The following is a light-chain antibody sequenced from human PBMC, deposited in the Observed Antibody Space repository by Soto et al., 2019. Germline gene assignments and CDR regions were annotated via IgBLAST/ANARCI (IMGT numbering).Light chain of an antibody. Sequence: EVVLTQFPGTLSLSPGERATLSCRASQTITGTYLAWYQQKPGQAPRLLVHGASTRATGIPTRFSGSRSGAEFTLTINSLQSEDFAAYYCQPYNNWPLTFGGGTKVDIK. CDR3: QPYNNWPLT. V-gene: IGKV3D-15*01. CDR2: GAS. CDR1: QTITGTY. J-gene: IGKJ4*01.